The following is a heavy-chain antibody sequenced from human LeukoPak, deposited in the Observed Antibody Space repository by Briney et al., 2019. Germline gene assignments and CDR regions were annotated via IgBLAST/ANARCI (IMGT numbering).Heavy chain of an antibody. CDR1: GFTVSSNY. CDR2: IYSGGST. D-gene: IGHD1-26*01. V-gene: IGHV3-66*01. Sequence: GGSLRLSCAAPGFTVSSNYMSWVRQAPGKGLEWVSVIYSGGSTYYADSVKGRFTISRDNSKNTLYLQMNSLRAEDTAVYYCARDSGSYYFDYWGQGTLVTVSS. J-gene: IGHJ4*02. CDR3: ARDSGSYYFDY.